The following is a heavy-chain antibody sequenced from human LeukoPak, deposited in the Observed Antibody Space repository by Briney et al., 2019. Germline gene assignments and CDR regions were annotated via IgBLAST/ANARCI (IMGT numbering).Heavy chain of an antibody. CDR3: ARGSPDCSSTSCYPHTNYGMDV. CDR1: GGSFSGYY. J-gene: IGHJ6*02. D-gene: IGHD2-2*01. V-gene: IGHV4-34*01. CDR2: INHSGST. Sequence: SETLSLTSAVYGGSFSGYYWSWIRQPPGKGLEWIGEINHSGSTNYNPSLKSRVTISVDTSKNQFSLKLSSVTAADTAVYYCARGSPDCSSTSCYPHTNYGMDVWGQGTTVTVSS.